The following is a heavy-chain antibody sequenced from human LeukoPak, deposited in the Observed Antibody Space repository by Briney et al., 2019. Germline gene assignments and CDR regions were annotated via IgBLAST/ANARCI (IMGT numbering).Heavy chain of an antibody. CDR1: GYTFTGYY. CDR3: ARDFPLGSSGYLYYYYYYGMDV. CDR2: INPNSGGT. V-gene: IGHV1-2*02. J-gene: IGHJ6*04. D-gene: IGHD3-22*01. Sequence: GASVNVSCKASGYTFTGYYMHWVRQAPGQGLEWMGWINPNSGGTNYAQKFQGRVTMTRDTSMSTAYMELSRLRSDDTAVYYCARDFPLGSSGYLYYYYYYGMDVWGKGTTVTVSS.